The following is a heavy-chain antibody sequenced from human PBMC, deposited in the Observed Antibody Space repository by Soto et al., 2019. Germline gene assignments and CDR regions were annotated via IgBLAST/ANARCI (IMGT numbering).Heavy chain of an antibody. V-gene: IGHV1-18*01. CDR1: GYTFTSYG. Sequence: ASVKVSCKASGYTFTSYGISWVRQAPGQGLEWMAWINPYNGNTKYAEKFLGRVTVTTDTSTATAYMEVRSLTSDDTAVFYCARVGVGLAAPRVWPYWGQGTPVTVSS. CDR2: INPYNGNT. J-gene: IGHJ4*02. CDR3: ARVGVGLAAPRVWPY. D-gene: IGHD6-13*01.